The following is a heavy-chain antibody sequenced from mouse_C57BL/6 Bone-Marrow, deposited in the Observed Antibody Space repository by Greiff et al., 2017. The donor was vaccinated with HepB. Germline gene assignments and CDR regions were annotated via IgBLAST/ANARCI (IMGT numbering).Heavy chain of an antibody. J-gene: IGHJ3*01. CDR2: IDPSDSYT. CDR3: ARDDYGYDWFAY. V-gene: IGHV1-69*01. CDR1: GYTFTSYW. Sequence: VQLQQPGAELVMPGASVKLSCKASGYTFTSYWMHWVKQRPGQGLEWIGEIDPSDSYTNYNQKFKGKSTLTVDKSSSTAYMQLSSLTSEDSAVYYCARDDYGYDWFAYWGQGTLVTVSA. D-gene: IGHD2-2*01.